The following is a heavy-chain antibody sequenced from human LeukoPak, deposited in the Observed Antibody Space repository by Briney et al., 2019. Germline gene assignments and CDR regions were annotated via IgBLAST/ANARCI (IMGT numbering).Heavy chain of an antibody. J-gene: IGHJ4*02. CDR3: ARDNDSRDPPHFDY. V-gene: IGHV1-18*01. CDR2: ISAYNVNT. Sequence: ASVKVSCKASGYTFSSYAISWVRQAPGQGLEWMGWISAYNVNTNYAQKLQGRVTMTTDTSTSTAYMELRSLRSDDTAVYYCARDNDSRDPPHFDYWGQGTLVTVSS. D-gene: IGHD3-16*01. CDR1: GYTFSSYA.